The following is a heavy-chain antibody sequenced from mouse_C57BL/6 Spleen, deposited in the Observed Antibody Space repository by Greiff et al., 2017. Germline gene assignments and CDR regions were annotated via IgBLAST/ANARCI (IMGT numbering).Heavy chain of an antibody. CDR2: IYPGSGST. CDR1: GYTFTSYW. V-gene: IGHV1-55*01. CDR3: AREITTVVATWDFDV. D-gene: IGHD1-1*01. Sequence: QVQLQQPGAELVKPGASVKMSCKASGYTFTSYWITWVKQRPGQGLEWIGDIYPGSGSTTYTEKFTSKATLTVDTSSSTASMQLSSLTSEDSAVYYWAREITTVVATWDFDVWGTGTTVTVSS. J-gene: IGHJ1*03.